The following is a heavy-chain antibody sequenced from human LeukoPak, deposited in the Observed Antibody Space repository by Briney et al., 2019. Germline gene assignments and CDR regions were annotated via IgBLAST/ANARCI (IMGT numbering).Heavy chain of an antibody. CDR1: GFTFSRFW. Sequence: GGSLRLSCTDSGFTFSRFWMNWVRQAPGRGLEWVANIKQDGSEIYYVDSVKGRFIISRDNAKNSLFLQMNSLRAEDTAVYYCARDDHYYYYYMDVWGKGTTVTVSS. CDR3: ARDDHYYYYYMDV. V-gene: IGHV3-7*01. J-gene: IGHJ6*03. CDR2: IKQDGSEI.